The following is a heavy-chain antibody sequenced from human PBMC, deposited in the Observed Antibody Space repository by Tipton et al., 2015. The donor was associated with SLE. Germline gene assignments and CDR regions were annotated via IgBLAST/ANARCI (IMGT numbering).Heavy chain of an antibody. V-gene: IGHV4-59*01. CDR2: INYSGST. CDR1: GGSISSYY. CDR3: ARRRGSSWYEDYFDY. Sequence: TLSLTCTVSGGSISSYYWSWIRRPPGKALEWIAYINYSGSTNYNPPLKSRVTMSVDTSKNQFSLKLSSVTAADTAVYYCARRRGSSWYEDYFDYWGQGTLVTVSS. J-gene: IGHJ4*02. D-gene: IGHD6-13*01.